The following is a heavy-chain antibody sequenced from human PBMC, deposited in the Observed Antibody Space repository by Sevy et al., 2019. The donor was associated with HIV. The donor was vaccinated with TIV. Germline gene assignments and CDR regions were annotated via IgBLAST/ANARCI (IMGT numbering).Heavy chain of an antibody. J-gene: IGHJ1*01. CDR2: ISTFNGDT. CDR1: GYRFMSYG. CDR3: ARAPSGSQGPGQYFHY. Sequence: ASVKVSCKTSGYRFMSYGISWVRQAPGQGLEWMGWISTFNGDTNAAPKLQGRVTMTTDTSTSTGYMELRSLRSDDTAVYSCARAPSGSQGPGQYFHYWGQGTLVTVSS. V-gene: IGHV1-18*01. D-gene: IGHD1-26*01.